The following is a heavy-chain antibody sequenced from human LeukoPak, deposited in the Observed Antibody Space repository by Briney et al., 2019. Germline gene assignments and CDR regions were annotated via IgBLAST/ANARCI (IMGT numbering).Heavy chain of an antibody. J-gene: IGHJ4*02. CDR2: ISTSSSYI. Sequence: PGGSLRLSCAASGFTFSSFGMHWVRQAPGKGLEWVSSISTSSSYIYYADSVKGRFTISRDNARNSLYLQMNSLRAEDTAVYYCARDHYYDSSGNCYGGYYFDYWGQGTLVTVSS. CDR1: GFTFSSFG. CDR3: ARDHYYDSSGNCYGGYYFDY. D-gene: IGHD3-22*01. V-gene: IGHV3-21*01.